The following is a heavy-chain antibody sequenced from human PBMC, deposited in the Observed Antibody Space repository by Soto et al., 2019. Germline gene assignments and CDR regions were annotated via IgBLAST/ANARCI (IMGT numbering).Heavy chain of an antibody. J-gene: IGHJ6*02. V-gene: IGHV1-69*12. D-gene: IGHD6-19*01. CDR2: IMPIFGRP. CDR1: GGTFSNYA. Sequence: QVQLVQSGAEVKKPGSSVKVSCKASGGTFSNYAFSWVRQAPGHGLAWLGGIMPIFGRPDYAQKFRGRVTITADESTTTAHMELSSLRSDETAVYYCASWVKVSGIGVNYNSGMDVWGQGTTVTVSS. CDR3: ASWVKVSGIGVNYNSGMDV.